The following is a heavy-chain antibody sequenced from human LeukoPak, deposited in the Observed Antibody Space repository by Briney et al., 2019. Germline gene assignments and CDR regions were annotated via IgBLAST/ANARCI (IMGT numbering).Heavy chain of an antibody. V-gene: IGHV1-69*13. CDR3: AWDIRRDIVVVPAAWGY. Sequence: ASVKVSCKASGGTFSSYAISWVRQAPGQGLEWMGGIIPIFGTANYAQKFQGRVTITADESTSTAYMELSSLRSEDTAVYYCAWDIRRDIVVVPAAWGYWGQGTLVTVSS. D-gene: IGHD2-2*01. J-gene: IGHJ4*02. CDR2: IIPIFGTA. CDR1: GGTFSSYA.